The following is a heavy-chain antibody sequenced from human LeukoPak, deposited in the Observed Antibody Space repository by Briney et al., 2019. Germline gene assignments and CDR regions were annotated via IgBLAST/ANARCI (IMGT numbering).Heavy chain of an antibody. J-gene: IGHJ4*02. D-gene: IGHD6-19*01. CDR2: INHSGST. CDR3: ARSLGFSSGWVGEDY. CDR1: GGSFSGYY. V-gene: IGHV4-34*01. Sequence: SETLSLTCAVYGGSFSGYYWSWIRQPLGEGLEWIGEINHSGSTNYNPSLKSRVTISVDTSKNQFSLKLSSVTAADTAVYYCARSLGFSSGWVGEDYWGQGTLVTVSS.